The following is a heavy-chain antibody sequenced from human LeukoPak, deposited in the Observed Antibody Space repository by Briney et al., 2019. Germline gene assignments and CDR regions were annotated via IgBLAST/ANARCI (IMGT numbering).Heavy chain of an antibody. CDR3: ARRPTAANSDY. Sequence: GGTLRLSCAASGFTFSSYEMNWLRQAPGKGLEWVSYISSSGSTLYYADHVKGPFTISRDNTKNSLYLQMNSLRAEDTALYYCARRPTAANSDYWGQGTLVTVS. D-gene: IGHD4-17*01. J-gene: IGHJ4*02. V-gene: IGHV3-48*03. CDR1: GFTFSSYE. CDR2: ISSSGSTL.